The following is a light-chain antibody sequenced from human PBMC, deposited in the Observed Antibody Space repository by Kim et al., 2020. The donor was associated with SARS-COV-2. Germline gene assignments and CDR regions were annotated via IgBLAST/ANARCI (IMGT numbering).Light chain of an antibody. J-gene: IGLJ3*02. Sequence: QRVTNAGSGSSANIGSNTVSLYQQFPGTAPKLLIYSDNQRPSGVPDRFSASKSGSSASLAISGLQSDDEADYYCAAWDDSLNGRGVFGGGTQLTVL. CDR3: AAWDDSLNGRGV. CDR1: SANIGSNT. V-gene: IGLV1-44*01. CDR2: SDN.